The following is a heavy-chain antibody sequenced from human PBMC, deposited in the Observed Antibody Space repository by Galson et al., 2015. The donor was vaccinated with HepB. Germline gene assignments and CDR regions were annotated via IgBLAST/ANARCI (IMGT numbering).Heavy chain of an antibody. CDR1: GGTFSGYA. Sequence: SVKVSCKASGGTFSGYAISWVRQAPGQGLEWMGGIIPIFGTANYAQKFQGRVTITADESTSTAYMELSSLRSEDTAVYYCARDRVYSSPDTIRGFDYWGQGTLVTVSS. CDR3: ARDRVYSSPDTIRGFDY. J-gene: IGHJ4*02. CDR2: IIPIFGTA. V-gene: IGHV1-69*13. D-gene: IGHD6-13*01.